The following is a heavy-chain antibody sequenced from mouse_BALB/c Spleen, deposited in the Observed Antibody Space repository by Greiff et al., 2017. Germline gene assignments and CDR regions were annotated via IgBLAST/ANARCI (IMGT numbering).Heavy chain of an antibody. Sequence: QVQLQQPGAELVKPGASVKMSCKASGYTFTSYNMHWVKQTPGQGLEWIGAIYPGNGDTSYNQKFKGKATLTADKSSSTAYMQLSSLTSEDSAVYYCARGGIYYYGSRGMDYWGQGTSVTVSS. CDR2: IYPGNGDT. CDR3: ARGGIYYYGSRGMDY. J-gene: IGHJ4*01. V-gene: IGHV1-12*01. CDR1: GYTFTSYN. D-gene: IGHD1-1*01.